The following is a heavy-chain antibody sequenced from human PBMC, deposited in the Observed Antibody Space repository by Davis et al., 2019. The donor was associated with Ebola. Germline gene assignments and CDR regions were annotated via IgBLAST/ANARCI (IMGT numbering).Heavy chain of an antibody. J-gene: IGHJ5*02. V-gene: IGHV4-59*01. CDR1: GGSISSYY. CDR2: IYNSGST. D-gene: IGHD3-22*01. CDR3: ARVQTGYYFDSSDSPSWFAP. Sequence: SETLSLTCAVSGGSISSYYWSWIRQPPGKGLEWIGNIYNSGSTKYNPSLKSRVTISEDTSKNQFSLKLSSVTAADTAVYYCARVQTGYYFDSSDSPSWFAPWGQGTLVTVSS.